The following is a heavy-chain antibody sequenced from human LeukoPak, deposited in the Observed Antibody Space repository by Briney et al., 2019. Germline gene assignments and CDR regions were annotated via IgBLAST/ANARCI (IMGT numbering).Heavy chain of an antibody. CDR2: FSGCGGST. V-gene: IGHV3-23*01. CDR1: GFTFSRYA. J-gene: IGHJ4*02. Sequence: GESLTLSCAASGFTFSRYAMSWVRQATAKGLECVSAFSGCGGSTYYADCVKGLFTISRDNAKHTLYLQMNSLRAEDTAVYYCAKLVYYYDSSGYYEEYYFDYWGQGTLVTVSS. CDR3: AKLVYYYDSSGYYEEYYFDY. D-gene: IGHD3-22*01.